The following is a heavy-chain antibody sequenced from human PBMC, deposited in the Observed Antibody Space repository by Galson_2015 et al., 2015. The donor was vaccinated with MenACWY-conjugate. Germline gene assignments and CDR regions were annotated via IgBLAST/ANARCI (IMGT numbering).Heavy chain of an antibody. CDR2: ISTYNGNT. Sequence: QSGAEVKKPGASVKVSCKASGYTFTSYGITWVRQAPGEGLEWMGWISTYNGNTNYAQKLQGRVTMTTDTSTKKAYMELRSLTSDDTAVYYCARVVGWSMESDYWGQGTLVTVSS. V-gene: IGHV1-18*01. J-gene: IGHJ4*02. CDR3: ARVVGWSMESDY. CDR1: GYTFTSYG. D-gene: IGHD6-19*01.